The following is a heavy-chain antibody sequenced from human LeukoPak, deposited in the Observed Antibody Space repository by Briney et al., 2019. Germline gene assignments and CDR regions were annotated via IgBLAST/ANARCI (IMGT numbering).Heavy chain of an antibody. CDR3: ARDLLNEGNHLDY. Sequence: SETLSLTRTVSGGSISSGDYYWSWIRQPPGKGLEWIGYIYYSGSTYYNPSLKSRVTISVGTSKNQFSLKLSSVTAADTAVYYCARDLLNEGNHLDYWGQGTLVTVSS. J-gene: IGHJ4*02. CDR2: IYYSGST. V-gene: IGHV4-30-4*01. CDR1: GGSISSGDYY. D-gene: IGHD4-23*01.